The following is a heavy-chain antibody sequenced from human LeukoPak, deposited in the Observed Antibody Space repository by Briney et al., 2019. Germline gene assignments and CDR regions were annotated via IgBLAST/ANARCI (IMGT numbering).Heavy chain of an antibody. CDR1: GFTFSTYA. Sequence: GSLRLSCAASGFTFSTYAMNWVRQAPGKGLEWVSAISGSGGSTYYADSVKGRFTISRDNSKNTLYLQMNSLRAEDTAVYYCSKGQGEGSSWQALDYWGQGTLVTVSS. CDR2: ISGSGGST. J-gene: IGHJ4*02. V-gene: IGHV3-23*01. CDR3: SKGQGEGSSWQALDY. D-gene: IGHD6-13*01.